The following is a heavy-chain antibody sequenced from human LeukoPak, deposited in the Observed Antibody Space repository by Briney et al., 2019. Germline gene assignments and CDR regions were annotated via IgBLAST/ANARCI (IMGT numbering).Heavy chain of an antibody. V-gene: IGHV1-8*01. Sequence: ASVKVSCKASGYTFTSYDINWVRQATGQGLEWMGWMNPNSGNTGYAQKFQGRVTITADESTSTAYMELSSLRSEDTAVYYCAGLPNYYDSSGYNVDDFDYWGQGTLVTVSS. CDR2: MNPNSGNT. J-gene: IGHJ4*02. CDR1: GYTFTSYD. D-gene: IGHD3-22*01. CDR3: AGLPNYYDSSGYNVDDFDY.